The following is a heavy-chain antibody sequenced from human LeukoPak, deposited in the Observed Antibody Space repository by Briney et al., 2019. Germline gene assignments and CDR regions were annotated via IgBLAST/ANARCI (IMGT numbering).Heavy chain of an antibody. V-gene: IGHV3-21*06. J-gene: IGHJ6*03. CDR1: GFTFSSYS. CDR2: ISSGGGYT. CDR3: ARNPLISGYYYYYMDV. D-gene: IGHD3-16*01. Sequence: GGSLRLSCAASGFTFSSYSMNCVRQAPGKVLECVSSISSGGGYTYYADSVKGRFTISRDNAKNSLYLQTNSLRAEDTAVYYCARNPLISGYYYYYMDVWGKGTTVTVSS.